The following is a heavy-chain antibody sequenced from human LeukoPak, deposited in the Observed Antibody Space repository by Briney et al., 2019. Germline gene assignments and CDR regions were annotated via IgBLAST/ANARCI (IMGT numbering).Heavy chain of an antibody. J-gene: IGHJ4*02. CDR1: GYTFNSSY. V-gene: IGHV1-46*02. Sequence: ASVKASCKASGYTFNSSYMHWVRQAPGQGLEWMGIINPSGGSTSYAQKFQGRVIMTRDTSTSSVYMEVSSLRSEDTAVYYCARGDYSSSWTPFDYWGQGTLVTVSS. CDR3: ARGDYSSSWTPFDY. CDR2: INPSGGST. D-gene: IGHD6-13*01.